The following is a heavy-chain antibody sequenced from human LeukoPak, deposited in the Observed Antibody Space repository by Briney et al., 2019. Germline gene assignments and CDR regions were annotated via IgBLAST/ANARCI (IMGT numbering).Heavy chain of an antibody. CDR1: GFTFDDYT. J-gene: IGHJ4*02. V-gene: IGHV3-43*01. CDR3: AKDKRSGNYDWGYFDY. Sequence: PGGSLRLSCAASGFTFDDYTMHWVRQAPGKGLEWVSLISWDGGSTYYADSVKGRFTISRDNSKNSLYLQMNSLRTEDTALYYCAKDKRSGNYDWGYFDYWGQGTLVTVSS. CDR2: ISWDGGST. D-gene: IGHD3-10*01.